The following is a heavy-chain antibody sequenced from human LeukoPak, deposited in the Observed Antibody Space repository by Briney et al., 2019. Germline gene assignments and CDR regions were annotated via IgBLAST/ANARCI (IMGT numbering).Heavy chain of an antibody. D-gene: IGHD3-16*01. Sequence: GGSLRLSCAASGFTFSSYGMSWVRQAPGKGLEWVSAISGSGGSTYYADSVKGRFTISRDNSKNTVYLQMNSLRAEDTAVYYCARDLSGGGLDYWGQGTLVTVSS. CDR3: ARDLSGGGLDY. CDR2: ISGSGGST. J-gene: IGHJ4*02. V-gene: IGHV3-23*01. CDR1: GFTFSSYG.